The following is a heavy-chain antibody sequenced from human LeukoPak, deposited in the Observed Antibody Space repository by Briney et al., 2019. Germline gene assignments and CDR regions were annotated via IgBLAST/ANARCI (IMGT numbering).Heavy chain of an antibody. CDR2: IYNSGST. Sequence: SETLSLTCTVSGGSISSYYWSWIRQPAGKGLEWIGHIYNSGSTNYNPSLKGRVTMSVATSKNQFSLHLSSVTAADTAVYYCARKARVDITGTTRDAFDIWGQGTMVTVSS. J-gene: IGHJ3*02. CDR1: GGSISSYY. V-gene: IGHV4-4*07. CDR3: ARKARVDITGTTRDAFDI. D-gene: IGHD1-7*01.